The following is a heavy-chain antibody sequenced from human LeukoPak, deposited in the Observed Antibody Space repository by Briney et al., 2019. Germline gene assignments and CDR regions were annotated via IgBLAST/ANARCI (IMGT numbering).Heavy chain of an antibody. CDR1: GFTFSSYA. D-gene: IGHD4-17*01. Sequence: PGGSLRLSCAASGFTFSSYAMSWVRQAPGKGLEWVSAISGSGGSTYYADSVKGRFTISRDNSKNTLYLQMNSLRAEDTAVYYCARRGDYGDFFDYWGQGTLVTVSS. J-gene: IGHJ4*02. CDR3: ARRGDYGDFFDY. V-gene: IGHV3-23*01. CDR2: ISGSGGST.